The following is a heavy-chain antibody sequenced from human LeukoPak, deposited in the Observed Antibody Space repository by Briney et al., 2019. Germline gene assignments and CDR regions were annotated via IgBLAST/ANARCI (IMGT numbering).Heavy chain of an antibody. V-gene: IGHV3-11*01. J-gene: IGHJ4*02. CDR2: ISSSGSTI. CDR3: VRQSYYYDSSGHYVYYFDY. D-gene: IGHD3-22*01. Sequence: GGSLRLSCAASGFTFSDYYMSWIRQAPGKGLEWVSYISSSGSTIYYADSVKGRFTISRDNAKNSLYLQMNSLRAEDTAVYYCVRQSYYYDSSGHYVYYFDYWGQGTLVTVYS. CDR1: GFTFSDYY.